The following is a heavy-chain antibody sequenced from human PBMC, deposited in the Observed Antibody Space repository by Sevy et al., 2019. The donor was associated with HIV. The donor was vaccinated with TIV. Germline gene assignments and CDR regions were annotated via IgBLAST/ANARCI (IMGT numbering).Heavy chain of an antibody. D-gene: IGHD3-22*01. CDR3: AREPGLHSSGYSGGFDY. CDR2: ISSSGSAI. V-gene: IGHV3-48*04. J-gene: IGHJ4*02. Sequence: GSLRLSCAASGFTFNSNAMSWVRQAPGKGLEWISYISSSGSAIYYPDSVKGRFTVSRDNAKNLVYLQMNSLRAEDTAIYYCAREPGLHSSGYSGGFDYWGQGTLVTVSS. CDR1: GFTFNSNA.